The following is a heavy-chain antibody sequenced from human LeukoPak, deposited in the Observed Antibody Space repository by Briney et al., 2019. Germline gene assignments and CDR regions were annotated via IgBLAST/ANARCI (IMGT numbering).Heavy chain of an antibody. Sequence: ASVKVSCKASGGTFSSYAISWVRQAPGQGLEWMGWINPNSGDTRYAQKFQGRVTMTRDTSISSAYMELSRLRSDDTAVYYCARGGIQLWTNLYYFDYWGQGTLVTVSS. J-gene: IGHJ4*02. CDR3: ARGGIQLWTNLYYFDY. CDR1: GGTFSSYA. CDR2: INPNSGDT. V-gene: IGHV1-2*02. D-gene: IGHD5-18*01.